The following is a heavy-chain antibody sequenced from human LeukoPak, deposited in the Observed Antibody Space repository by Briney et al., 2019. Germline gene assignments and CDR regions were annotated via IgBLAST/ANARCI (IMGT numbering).Heavy chain of an antibody. CDR1: GFTLSSYS. Sequence: GGSLRLSCAASGFTLSSYSMNWVRQAPGKELEWVSYISSSNSTIYYADSVKGRFTISRDNAKNSLYLQMNSLRAEDTAVYYCARGAQWELLGTQFDYWGQGTLVTVSS. V-gene: IGHV3-48*04. CDR3: ARGAQWELLGTQFDY. D-gene: IGHD1-26*01. J-gene: IGHJ4*02. CDR2: ISSSNSTI.